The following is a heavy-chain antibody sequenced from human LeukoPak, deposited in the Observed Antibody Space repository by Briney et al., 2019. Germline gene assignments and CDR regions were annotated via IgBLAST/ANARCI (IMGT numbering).Heavy chain of an antibody. V-gene: IGHV3-7*01. J-gene: IGHJ3*02. CDR1: GFSFSYHW. D-gene: IGHD1-26*01. CDR3: ARDNLPYHSGSYGAKDAFDI. Sequence: PGGSLRLSCAASGFSFSYHWMTWVRQAPGKGLEWVANIKQDGSEKYYVDSVKGRFTISRDNAKNSLYLQMNSLRAEDTAVYYCARDNLPYHSGSYGAKDAFDIWGQGTMVTVSS. CDR2: IKQDGSEK.